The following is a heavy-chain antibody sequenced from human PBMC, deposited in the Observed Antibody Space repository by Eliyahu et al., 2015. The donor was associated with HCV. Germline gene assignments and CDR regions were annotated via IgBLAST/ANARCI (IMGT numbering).Heavy chain of an antibody. CDR1: GFTFSSYX. V-gene: IGHV3-48*01. J-gene: IGHJ6*02. D-gene: IGHD3-9*01. CDR2: ISTSGATI. Sequence: EVQLVESGGGLVQPGGSLXLSCAXSGFTFSSYXXXWVRQXPGKGLEWVSYISTSGATIYYADSVKGRFTISRDNAKNSLYLQMNSLRAEDTAVYYCARDARYFDWFLGGQLGYYGMDAWGQGTTVTVSS. CDR3: ARDARYFDWFLGGQLGYYGMDA.